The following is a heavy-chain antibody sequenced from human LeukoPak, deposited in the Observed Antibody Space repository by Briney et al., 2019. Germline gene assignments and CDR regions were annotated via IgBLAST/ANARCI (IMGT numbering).Heavy chain of an antibody. Sequence: QPGGSLRLSCAASGFSFSSYWMHWVRQAPGKGLVWVSRINNDGTATVYADSAKGRFTISRDNAKNSLYLQMNSLRVEDTAVYYCARDPDWWLSLPFIDYWGQGTRVTVSS. CDR3: ARDPDWWLSLPFIDY. V-gene: IGHV3-74*01. J-gene: IGHJ4*02. CDR1: GFSFSSYW. D-gene: IGHD3-22*01. CDR2: INNDGTAT.